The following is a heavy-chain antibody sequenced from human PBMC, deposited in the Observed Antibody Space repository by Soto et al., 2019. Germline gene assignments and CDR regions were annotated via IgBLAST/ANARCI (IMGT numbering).Heavy chain of an antibody. D-gene: IGHD3-10*01. CDR1: GDSVNSENSY. J-gene: IGHJ4*02. CDR2: IYYNGGT. V-gene: IGHV4-61*01. CDR3: ARDAGQGRGVTGHY. Sequence: PSETLSLTCTVSGDSVNSENSYWNWIRQAPGKGPEWIGYIYYNGGTNYNPSLKSRATILLDTSTNQFSLTPTSVTAADTAVYYCARDAGQGRGVTGHYWARGILVTVSS.